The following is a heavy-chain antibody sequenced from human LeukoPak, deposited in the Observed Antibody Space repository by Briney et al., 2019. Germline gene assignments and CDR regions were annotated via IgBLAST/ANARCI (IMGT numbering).Heavy chain of an antibody. CDR1: GFTFSSYG. V-gene: IGHV3-30*03. Sequence: PGGSLRLSCAASGFTFSSYGMHWVRQAPGKGLEWVAVISYDGSNKYYADSVKGRFTISRDNAKNSLYLQMNSLRAEDTAVYYCARESEGGGYCSGGSCYFDYWGQGTLVTVSS. D-gene: IGHD2-15*01. CDR2: ISYDGSNK. CDR3: ARESEGGGYCSGGSCYFDY. J-gene: IGHJ4*02.